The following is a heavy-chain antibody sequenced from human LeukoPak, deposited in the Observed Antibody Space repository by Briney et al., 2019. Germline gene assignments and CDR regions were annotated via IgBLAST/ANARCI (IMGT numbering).Heavy chain of an antibody. CDR2: INPNSGGT. V-gene: IGHV1-2*02. CDR1: GYTFTGYY. J-gene: IGHJ6*02. D-gene: IGHD2-15*01. CDR3: ARDLGYAPSFYYYYGMDV. Sequence: ASVKVSCKASGYTFTGYYMHWVRQAPGQGLEWMGWINPNSGGTNYAQKFQGRVTMTRDTSISTAYMELSRLRSDDTAVYYCARDLGYAPSFYYYYGMDVWGQGTTVTVS.